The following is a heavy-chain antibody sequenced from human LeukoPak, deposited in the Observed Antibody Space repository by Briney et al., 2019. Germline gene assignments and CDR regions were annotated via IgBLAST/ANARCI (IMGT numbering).Heavy chain of an antibody. CDR2: ISGSGGST. V-gene: IGHV3-23*01. J-gene: IGHJ4*02. Sequence: PGGSLRLSCAASGFTFSSYAMSWVRQAQGKGLEWVSAISGSGGSTYYADSVKGRFTISRDNSKNTLYLQMNSLRAEDTAVYYCARDQGYSFDPGYYFNYWGQGTLVTVSS. CDR3: ARDQGYSFDPGYYFNY. D-gene: IGHD5-18*01. CDR1: GFTFSSYA.